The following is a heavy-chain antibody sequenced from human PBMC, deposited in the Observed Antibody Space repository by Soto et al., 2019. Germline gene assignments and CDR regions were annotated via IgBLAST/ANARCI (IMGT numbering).Heavy chain of an antibody. V-gene: IGHV3-74*01. D-gene: IGHD6-19*01. Sequence: EVQLVESGGGLVQPGGSLRLSCAASGFTFSGYWMHWVRQSPGKGLVWVSRLNSDGSITSYAESVKGRFTISRDNAKNTLYLQMNSLRAEDTAVYFCARGGAYNGGWFSWGPGTLVTVSS. CDR1: GFTFSGYW. J-gene: IGHJ4*02. CDR2: LNSDGSIT. CDR3: ARGGAYNGGWFS.